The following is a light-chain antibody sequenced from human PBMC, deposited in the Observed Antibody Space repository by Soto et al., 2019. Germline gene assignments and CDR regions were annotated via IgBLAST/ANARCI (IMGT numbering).Light chain of an antibody. J-gene: IGKJ5*01. Sequence: DIQMTQSPSSLSASVGDRVTIACRASQSSSNYLNWYQQKPGKAPKLLIYAASSLQSGVPSRFSGSGSGTDFTLTISSLQPDDFATYYCQQSYSTPPITFGQGTRLEIK. V-gene: IGKV1-39*01. CDR2: AAS. CDR3: QQSYSTPPIT. CDR1: QSSSNY.